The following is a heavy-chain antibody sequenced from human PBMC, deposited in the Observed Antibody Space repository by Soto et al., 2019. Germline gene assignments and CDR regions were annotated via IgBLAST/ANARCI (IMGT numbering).Heavy chain of an antibody. CDR1: GYTFTSYG. J-gene: IGHJ5*02. D-gene: IGHD3-3*01. CDR2: ISAYNGNT. CDR3: ARSPIFGVVTQLWFDP. V-gene: IGHV1-18*01. Sequence: ASVKVSCKASGYTFTSYGISCVRQAPGQGLEWMGWISAYNGNTNYAQKLQGRVTMTTDTSTSTAYMELRSLRSDDTAVYYCARSPIFGVVTQLWFDPWGQGTLVTVSS.